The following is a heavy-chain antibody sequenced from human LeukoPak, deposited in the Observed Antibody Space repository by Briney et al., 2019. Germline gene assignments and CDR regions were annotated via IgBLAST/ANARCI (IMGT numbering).Heavy chain of an antibody. CDR1: GFTFSSYA. Sequence: SGGSLRLSCAASGFTFSSYAMHWVRQAPGKGLEWVAVISYDGSNKYYADSVKGRFTISRDNSKNTLYLQMNSLRAEDTAVYYCAILVATIEILDYWGQGTLVTVSS. CDR3: AILVATIEILDY. D-gene: IGHD5-12*01. CDR2: ISYDGSNK. J-gene: IGHJ4*02. V-gene: IGHV3-30*04.